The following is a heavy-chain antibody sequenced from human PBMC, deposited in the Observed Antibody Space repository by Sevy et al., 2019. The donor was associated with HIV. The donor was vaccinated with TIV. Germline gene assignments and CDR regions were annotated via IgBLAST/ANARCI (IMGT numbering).Heavy chain of an antibody. Sequence: GSLRLSCAASGFTFSNAWMSWVRQAPGKGLEWVGRIKSKTEGGTTDYAAPVKGRFTISRDDSKNTLYLQMNSLKTEDTAIYYCTTDSKNRLLSALLDYWRQPTLVTVSS. J-gene: IGHJ4*02. V-gene: IGHV3-15*01. CDR3: TTDSKNRLLSALLDY. CDR1: GFTFSNAW. CDR2: IKSKTEGGTT. D-gene: IGHD2-21*01.